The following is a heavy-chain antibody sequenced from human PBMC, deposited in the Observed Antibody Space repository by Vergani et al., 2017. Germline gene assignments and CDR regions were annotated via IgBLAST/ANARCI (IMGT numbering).Heavy chain of an antibody. J-gene: IGHJ4*02. D-gene: IGHD3-22*01. CDR2: ISSSSSTI. V-gene: IGHV3-48*04. CDR3: ARFAYDSSGYYYDFGY. Sequence: EVQLVESGGGLVQPGGSLRLSCAASGFTFSSYSMNWVRQAPGKGLEWVSYISSSSSTIYYADSVNGRFTISRDNAKNSLYLQMNSLRAEDTAVYYCARFAYDSSGYYYDFGYWGQGTLVTVSS. CDR1: GFTFSSYS.